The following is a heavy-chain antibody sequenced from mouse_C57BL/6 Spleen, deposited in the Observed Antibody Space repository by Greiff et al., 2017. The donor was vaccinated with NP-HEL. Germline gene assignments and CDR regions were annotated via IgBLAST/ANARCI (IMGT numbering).Heavy chain of an antibody. Sequence: QVQLQQPGAELVKPGASVKLSCKASGYTFTSYWMHWVKQRPGQGLEWIGMIHPNSGSTNYNEKFKSKATLTVDKSSSTAYMQLSSLTSEDSAVYYCARWGDYGDWYFDVWGTGTTVTVSS. V-gene: IGHV1-64*01. CDR3: ARWGDYGDWYFDV. CDR2: IHPNSGST. CDR1: GYTFTSYW. D-gene: IGHD2-4*01. J-gene: IGHJ1*03.